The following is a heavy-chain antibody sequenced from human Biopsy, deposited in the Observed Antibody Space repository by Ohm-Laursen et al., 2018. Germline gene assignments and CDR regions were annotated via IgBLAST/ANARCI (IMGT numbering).Heavy chain of an antibody. Sequence: SLRLSCAASGFTFATYGMSWVRQAPGKGLEWVSGISSSGNSTYYAGSVKGRFTISRDNSENTLYLQLNSLRVDDTAVYYCAKDRRTMRIWYFDLWGRGTLVTVSS. CDR1: GFTFATYG. D-gene: IGHD4/OR15-4a*01. J-gene: IGHJ2*01. V-gene: IGHV3-23*01. CDR3: AKDRRTMRIWYFDL. CDR2: ISSSGNST.